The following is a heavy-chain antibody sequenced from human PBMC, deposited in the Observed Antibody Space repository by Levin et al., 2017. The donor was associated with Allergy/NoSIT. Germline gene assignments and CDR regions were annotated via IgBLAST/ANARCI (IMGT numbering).Heavy chain of an antibody. Sequence: SETPSLTCTVSGGSISSGGYYWSWIRQHPGKGLEWIGYIYYSGSTYYNPSLKSRVTISVDTSKNQFSLKLSSVTAADTAVYYCAGGWMVARIGYFDYWGQGTLVTVSS. D-gene: IGHD2-15*01. CDR1: GGSISSGGYY. CDR3: AGGWMVARIGYFDY. J-gene: IGHJ4*02. V-gene: IGHV4-31*03. CDR2: IYYSGST.